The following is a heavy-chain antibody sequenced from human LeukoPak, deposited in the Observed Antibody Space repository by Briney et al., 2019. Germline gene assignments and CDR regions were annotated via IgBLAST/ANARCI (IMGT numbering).Heavy chain of an antibody. Sequence: GGSLRLSCAASRFDVSSNYMSWVRQAPGKGLEWVSVIYRGGSTYYADSVKDRFTISRDNSKNTVYLQMNNLRVEDTAVYYCARGSELGPDYYYYMDVWGKGTTVTMSS. CDR3: ARGSELGPDYYYYMDV. V-gene: IGHV3-66*01. D-gene: IGHD7-27*01. J-gene: IGHJ6*03. CDR2: IYRGGST. CDR1: RFDVSSNY.